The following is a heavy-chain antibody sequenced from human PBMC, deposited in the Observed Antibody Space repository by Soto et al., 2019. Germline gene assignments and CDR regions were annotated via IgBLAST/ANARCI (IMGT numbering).Heavy chain of an antibody. Sequence: ASVKVSCKASGYTFTALYMNWVRQAPGQGLEWMGWVNPNTGLTRYAQKFQDRVTMTRDTSINTAYMELRGLTSADTAVYYCTTFRLDPWGQGTLVTVSS. J-gene: IGHJ5*02. V-gene: IGHV1-2*02. CDR1: GYTFTALY. CDR3: TTFRLDP. CDR2: VNPNTGLT.